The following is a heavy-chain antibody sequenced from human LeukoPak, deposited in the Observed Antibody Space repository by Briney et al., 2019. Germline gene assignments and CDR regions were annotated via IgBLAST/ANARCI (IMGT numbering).Heavy chain of an antibody. D-gene: IGHD3-22*01. J-gene: IGHJ2*01. CDR1: GGSISSGGYY. Sequence: PSQTLSLTCTVSGGSISSGGYYWSWIRQHPGKGLEWIGYIYYSGSTYYNPSLKSRVTISVDTSKNQFSLKLSSVTAAATAVYYCARDSYYDSSGYPRGYFDLWGRGTLVTVSS. V-gene: IGHV4-31*03. CDR2: IYYSGST. CDR3: ARDSYYDSSGYPRGYFDL.